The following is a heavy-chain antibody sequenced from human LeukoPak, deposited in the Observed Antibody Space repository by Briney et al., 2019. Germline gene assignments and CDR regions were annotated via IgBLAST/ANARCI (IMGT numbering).Heavy chain of an antibody. V-gene: IGHV4-59*01. CDR2: IYYSGST. CDR1: GGSISSYY. Sequence: SETLSLTCTVSGGSISSYYWSWIRQPPGKGLEWIGYIYYSGSTIYNPSLNSPVTISVDTSKNQFSLKLSSVTAAGTAVYYSARNSAAATSRSWFDPWGQRNLGTVSS. CDR3: ARNSAAATSRSWFDP. J-gene: IGHJ5*02. D-gene: IGHD6-25*01.